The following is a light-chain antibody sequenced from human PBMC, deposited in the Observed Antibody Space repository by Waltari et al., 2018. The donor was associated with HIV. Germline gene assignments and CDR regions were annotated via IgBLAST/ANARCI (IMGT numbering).Light chain of an antibody. J-gene: IGKJ4*01. CDR1: QSVSSY. Sequence: IVLTQSPATLSLSPGERATLSCMASQSVSSYLAWYQQKPGQAPSLLIYDASNRATGIPARFSGSGSGTDFTLTISSLEPEDFAVYYCQQRSNWPPTFGGGTKVEIK. CDR3: QQRSNWPPT. CDR2: DAS. V-gene: IGKV3-11*01.